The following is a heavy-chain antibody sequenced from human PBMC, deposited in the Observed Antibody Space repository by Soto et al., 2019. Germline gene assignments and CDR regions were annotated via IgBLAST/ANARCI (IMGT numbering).Heavy chain of an antibody. Sequence: SETLSLTCTVSGGSISSYYWSWIRQPPGKGLEWIGYIYYSGSTNYNPSLKSRVTISVDTSKNQFSLKLSSVTAADTAVYYCARGIAAADFGYWGQGTLVTVSS. J-gene: IGHJ4*02. CDR2: IYYSGST. D-gene: IGHD6-13*01. CDR1: GGSISSYY. CDR3: ARGIAAADFGY. V-gene: IGHV4-59*01.